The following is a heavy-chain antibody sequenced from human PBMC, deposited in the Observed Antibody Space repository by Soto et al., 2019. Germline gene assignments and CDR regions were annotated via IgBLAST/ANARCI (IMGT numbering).Heavy chain of an antibody. J-gene: IGHJ3*02. CDR2: IYASGST. V-gene: IGHV4-4*07. CDR3: ARTYYDSSGGDAFDI. Sequence: QVQLQESGPGLVKPAETLSLTCTVSGGSISSYYWSWIRQPAGKGLEWIGRIYASGSTNYHPSLKRRVPMPVDTSKNQFSLKMSSVTAADTAVYYCARTYYDSSGGDAFDIWGQGTMVTVSS. D-gene: IGHD3-22*01. CDR1: GGSISSYY.